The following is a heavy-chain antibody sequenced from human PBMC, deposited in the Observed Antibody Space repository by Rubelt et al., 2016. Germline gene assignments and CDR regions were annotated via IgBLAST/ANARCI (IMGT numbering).Heavy chain of an antibody. D-gene: IGHD3-10*01. V-gene: IGHV4-39*07. Sequence: SGSTYYNPSLKSRVTISVDTSKNQFSLKLSSVTAADTAVYYCARDAVWFGEFYYYYGMDVWGQGTTVTVSS. CDR2: SGST. J-gene: IGHJ6*02. CDR3: ARDAVWFGEFYYYYGMDV.